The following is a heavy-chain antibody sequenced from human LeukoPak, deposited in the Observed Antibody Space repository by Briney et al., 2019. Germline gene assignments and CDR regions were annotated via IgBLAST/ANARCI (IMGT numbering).Heavy chain of an antibody. CDR3: AREGSRWVDFEF. J-gene: IGHJ4*02. D-gene: IGHD1-26*01. Sequence: SKTLSLTCTVSGGSISSHYWTWIPQPPGKGREWFGYIHHSGSTNYNPSLKSRVTISLDTSKSQFSLKMTSVTAADTAVYYCAREGSRWVDFEFWGQGTLVTVSS. CDR2: IHHSGST. CDR1: GGSISSHY. V-gene: IGHV4-59*11.